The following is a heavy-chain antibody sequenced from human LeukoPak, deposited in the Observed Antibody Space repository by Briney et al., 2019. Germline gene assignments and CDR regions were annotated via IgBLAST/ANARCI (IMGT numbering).Heavy chain of an antibody. J-gene: IGHJ3*02. V-gene: IGHV3-30-3*01. CDR2: ISYDGSNK. CDR3: ARVRTGTFDI. Sequence: PGRSLRLSCAASGFTFSSYAMHWVRQAPGKGLEWVAVISYDGSNKYYADSVKGRFTISRDNSKNTLYLQMNSLRAEDTAVYYCARVRTGTFDIWGQGTMVTVSS. CDR1: GFTFSSYA.